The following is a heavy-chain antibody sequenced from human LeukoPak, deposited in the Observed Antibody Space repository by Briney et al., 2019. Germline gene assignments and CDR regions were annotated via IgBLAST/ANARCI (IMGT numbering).Heavy chain of an antibody. CDR1: GFTVSSNY. CDR3: ASAAPISEYTYAYDY. J-gene: IGHJ4*02. D-gene: IGHD5-18*01. V-gene: IGHV3-53*01. CDR2: IYSDGST. Sequence: GSLRLSCAASGFTVSSNYMSWVRQAPGKGLEWVSVIYSDGSTYYADSVKGRFTISRDTSKNTLYLQMNSLRAEDTAVYYCASAAPISEYTYAYDYWGQGTLVTVSS.